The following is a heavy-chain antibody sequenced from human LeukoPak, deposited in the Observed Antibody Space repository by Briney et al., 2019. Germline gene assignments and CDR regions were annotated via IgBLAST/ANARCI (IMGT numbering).Heavy chain of an antibody. J-gene: IGHJ5*02. Sequence: PSQTLSLTCIVSGGSVNSGGYYWSWIRQHPGKGLEWIGYNYYSGNTHYNPSLKSRVTISVDTSKNQLSLKLSSVTAADTAVYYCARGRLGYSSTNWFDPWGQGTLVTVSS. D-gene: IGHD5-12*01. CDR2: NYYSGNT. CDR1: GGSVNSGGYY. CDR3: ARGRLGYSSTNWFDP. V-gene: IGHV4-31*03.